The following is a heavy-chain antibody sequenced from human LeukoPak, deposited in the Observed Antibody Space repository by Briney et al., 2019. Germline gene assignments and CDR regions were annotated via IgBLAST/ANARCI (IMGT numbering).Heavy chain of an antibody. CDR1: GGSFSGYY. D-gene: IGHD5-12*01. CDR3: ARRATLATASGYYYYYYMDV. V-gene: IGHV4-34*01. Sequence: SETLSLTCAVYGGSFSGYYWSWIRQPPGKGLEWIGGINHSGSTNYNPSLKSRVTISVDTSKNQFSLKLSSVTAADTAVYYCARRATLATASGYYYYYYMDVWGKGTTVTVSS. J-gene: IGHJ6*03. CDR2: INHSGST.